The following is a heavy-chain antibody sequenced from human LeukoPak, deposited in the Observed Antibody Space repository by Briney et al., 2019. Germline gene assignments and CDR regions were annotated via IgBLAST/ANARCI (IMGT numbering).Heavy chain of an antibody. Sequence: SETLSLTCTVSGGSISSSSYYWGWIRQPPGKGLEWIGSIYYSGSTYYNPSLKSRVTISVDTSKNQFSLKLSSVTAADTAVYYCARELPVYSSSSQWFDPWGQGTLVTVSS. CDR1: GGSISSSSYY. J-gene: IGHJ5*02. CDR3: ARELPVYSSSSQWFDP. D-gene: IGHD6-6*01. V-gene: IGHV4-39*07. CDR2: IYYSGST.